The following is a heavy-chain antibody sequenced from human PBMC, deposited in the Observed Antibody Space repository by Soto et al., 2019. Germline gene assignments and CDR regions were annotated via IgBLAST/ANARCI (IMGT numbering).Heavy chain of an antibody. CDR3: VREVREQRTPPAAAASAYYSYGMDF. CDR2: ISSSSSYI. J-gene: IGHJ6*02. CDR1: GFTFSSYS. V-gene: IGHV3-21*01. Sequence: GGSLRLSCAASGFTFSSYSMNWVRQAPGKGLEWVSSISSSSSYIYYADSVKGRFTISRDNAKNSLYLQMNSLRAEDTAVYYCVREVREQRTPPAAAASAYYSYGMDFWVQVTTDTVSS. D-gene: IGHD6-25*01.